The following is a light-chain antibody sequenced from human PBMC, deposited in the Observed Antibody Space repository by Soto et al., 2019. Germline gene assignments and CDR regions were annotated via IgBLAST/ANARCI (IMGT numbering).Light chain of an antibody. Sequence: DIQMTQSPSSLSASVGDRVTITCRASQSISSNLNWYQQKPGKVTKLLIYAASSLHSGVPSRFSGSGSGTDFTLTISSLQPEDFATFYCQQTYRPPWTFGQGAKVEI. CDR2: AAS. CDR3: QQTYRPPWT. CDR1: QSISSN. J-gene: IGKJ1*01. V-gene: IGKV1-39*01.